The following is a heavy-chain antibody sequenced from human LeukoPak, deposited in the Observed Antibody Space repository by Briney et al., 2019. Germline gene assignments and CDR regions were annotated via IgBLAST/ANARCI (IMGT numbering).Heavy chain of an antibody. D-gene: IGHD4-11*01. CDR1: GFTVSSNY. CDR3: ARVEGRDYRPSNWFDP. CDR2: IYSGGST. Sequence: GGSLRLSCAASGFTVSSNYMSWVRQAPGKGLEWVSVIYSGGSTYYADSVKGRFTISRDNSKNTLYLQMNSLRAEDTAVYYCARVEGRDYRPSNWFDPWGQGTLVTVSS. V-gene: IGHV3-53*01. J-gene: IGHJ5*02.